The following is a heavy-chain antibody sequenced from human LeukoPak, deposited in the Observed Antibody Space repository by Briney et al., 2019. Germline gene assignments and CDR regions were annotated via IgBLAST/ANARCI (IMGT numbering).Heavy chain of an antibody. D-gene: IGHD5-12*01. V-gene: IGHV3-30*03. J-gene: IGHJ4*02. CDR3: VRGGYSGYDRVNYFDY. Sequence: DPGRSLRLSCAASGFTFSSYGMHWVRQAPGKGLEWVAVISYDGSNKYYADSVKGRFTISRDNSKNTLCLQMNSLRAEDTAVYYCVRGGYSGYDRVNYFDYWGQGTLVTVSS. CDR2: ISYDGSNK. CDR1: GFTFSSYG.